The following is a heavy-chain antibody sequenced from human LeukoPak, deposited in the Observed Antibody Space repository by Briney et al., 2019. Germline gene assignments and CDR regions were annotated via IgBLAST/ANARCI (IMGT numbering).Heavy chain of an antibody. D-gene: IGHD2-15*01. CDR2: IIPILGIA. V-gene: IGHV1-69*04. CDR3: ARLVVAATEDAFDI. Sequence: GASVKVSCKASGGTFSSYAIIWVRQAPGQGLEWMGRIIPILGIANYAQKFQGRVTITADKSTSTAYMELSSLRSEDTAVYYCARLVVAATEDAFDIWGQRTMVTVSS. CDR1: GGTFSSYA. J-gene: IGHJ3*02.